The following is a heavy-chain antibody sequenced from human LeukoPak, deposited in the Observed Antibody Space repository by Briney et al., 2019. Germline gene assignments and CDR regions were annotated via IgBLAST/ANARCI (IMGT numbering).Heavy chain of an antibody. Sequence: RYGPSFEGQVTISVDKSISTAYLQWSSLKASDTAMYYCARQFSCSGGDCYPDHWGQGTLVTVSS. J-gene: IGHJ4*02. CDR3: ARQFSCSGGDCYPDH. D-gene: IGHD2-21*02. V-gene: IGHV5-51*01.